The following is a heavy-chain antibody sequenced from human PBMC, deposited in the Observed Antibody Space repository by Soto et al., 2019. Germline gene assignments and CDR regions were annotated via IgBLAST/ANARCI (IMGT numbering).Heavy chain of an antibody. J-gene: IGHJ6*02. CDR2: IYYSGST. Sequence: SETLSLTCTVSGGSISSYYWSWIRQPPGKGLEWIGYIYYSGSTNYNPSLKSRVTISVDTSKNQFSLKLSSVTAADTAVYYCAREDHSYYYYGMDVWGQGTTV. CDR1: GGSISSYY. D-gene: IGHD2-21*01. V-gene: IGHV4-59*01. CDR3: AREDHSYYYYGMDV.